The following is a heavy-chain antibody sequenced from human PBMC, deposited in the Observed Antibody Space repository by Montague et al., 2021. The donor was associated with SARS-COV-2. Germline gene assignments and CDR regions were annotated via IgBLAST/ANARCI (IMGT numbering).Heavy chain of an antibody. D-gene: IGHD3-10*01. J-gene: IGHJ6*02. CDR2: MYYSGST. V-gene: IGHV4-39*07. Sequence: SETLSLTCTVSGDSITNNYYWGWIRQPPGKGLEWIGNMYYSGSTYYNPSLKSRVTISIDTSKNQFSLKLSSVTAADTAVYYCARDDIVLQGVTKGMDVWGQGTTVTVSS. CDR1: GDSITNNYY. CDR3: ARDDIVLQGVTKGMDV.